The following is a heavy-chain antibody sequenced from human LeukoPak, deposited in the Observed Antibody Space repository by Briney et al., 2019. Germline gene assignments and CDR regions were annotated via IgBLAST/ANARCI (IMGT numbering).Heavy chain of an antibody. CDR3: ARWGGGFDY. D-gene: IGHD3-16*01. Sequence: GGSLRLSCAASGFPFSSSWMSWVRQAPGKGLEWVANIKRDGSAKFYVDSLKGRFTISRDNAKNSLYLQMSSPRAEDTAVYYCARWGGGFDYWGQGTLVTVSS. CDR2: IKRDGSAK. V-gene: IGHV3-7*04. CDR1: GFPFSSSW. J-gene: IGHJ4*02.